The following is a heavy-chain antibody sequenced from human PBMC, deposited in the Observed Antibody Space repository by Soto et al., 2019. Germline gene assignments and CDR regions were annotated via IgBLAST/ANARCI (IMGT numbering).Heavy chain of an antibody. CDR3: AKGGLLTIMYYFDY. J-gene: IGHJ4*02. CDR1: GFTFNNYG. CDR2: TSYDGSTT. Sequence: GGFLRLSCAASGFTFNNYGMHWVRQAPGKGLEWVAITSYDGSTTYYADSVKGRFTISRDNSKNTLYLQMNSLRVEDTAVYYCAKGGLLTIMYYFDYWGQGTPVTVSS. D-gene: IGHD1-1*01. V-gene: IGHV3-30*18.